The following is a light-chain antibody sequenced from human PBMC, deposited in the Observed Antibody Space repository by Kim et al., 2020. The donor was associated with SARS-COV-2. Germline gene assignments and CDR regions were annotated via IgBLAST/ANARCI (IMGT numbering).Light chain of an antibody. V-gene: IGLV3-21*04. Sequence: PGGKTRMSVRGKKIGNKSVHCDQQSPGRAPVLVMYYDSDRPSGIPERFSGSNSGNTATLTISRVEAGDEADYYCLVWDSGSDHPVFGGGTQLTVL. J-gene: IGLJ2*01. CDR1: KIGNKS. CDR3: LVWDSGSDHPV. CDR2: YDS.